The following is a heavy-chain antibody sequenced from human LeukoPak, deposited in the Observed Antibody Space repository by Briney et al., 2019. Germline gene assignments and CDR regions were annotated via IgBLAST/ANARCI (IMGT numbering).Heavy chain of an antibody. V-gene: IGHV5-51*01. CDR2: VYPGDSDT. Sequence: GESLKISCKGSGYSFTSYWIGWVRQMPGKGLEWMGIVYPGDSDTRYSPSFQGQVTISADKSISTAYLQWSSLKASDTAMYYCARHLRIIMVRGVIGPGGGMDVWGQGTTVTVSS. CDR1: GYSFTSYW. D-gene: IGHD3-10*01. CDR3: ARHLRIIMVRGVIGPGGGMDV. J-gene: IGHJ6*02.